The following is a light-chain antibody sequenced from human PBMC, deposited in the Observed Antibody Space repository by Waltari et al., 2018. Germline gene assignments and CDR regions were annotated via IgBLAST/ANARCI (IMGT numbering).Light chain of an antibody. CDR2: AAS. CDR1: QSVSKY. V-gene: IGKV3-20*01. Sequence: EVVLTQSPGTLSLSHGERATLSCRASQSVSKYLAWYQQRPGQAPRLLIYAASTRATGVPDRFSGSGFGTDFSLTISRLEPEDIAVYFCQNHERLPATFGQGTRVEIK. CDR3: QNHERLPAT. J-gene: IGKJ1*01.